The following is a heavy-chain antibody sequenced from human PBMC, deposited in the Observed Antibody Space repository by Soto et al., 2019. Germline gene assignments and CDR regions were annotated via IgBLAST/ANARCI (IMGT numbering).Heavy chain of an antibody. J-gene: IGHJ4*02. CDR1: GGSISSYY. V-gene: IGHV4-59*08. CDR3: ASDYGDFSFDF. D-gene: IGHD4-17*01. Sequence: PSETLSLTCTVSGGSISSYYWSWIRQPPGKGLEWIGYIYYSGSTNHNPSLKSRVTISVDTSKNQFSLKLSSVTAADTAVYYCASDYGDFSFDFWGQGTLVTVSS. CDR2: IYYSGST.